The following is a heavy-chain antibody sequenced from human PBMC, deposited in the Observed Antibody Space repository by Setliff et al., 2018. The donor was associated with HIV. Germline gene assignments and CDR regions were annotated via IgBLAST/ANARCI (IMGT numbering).Heavy chain of an antibody. Sequence: ETLSLTCAVYGGSFSGYYWSWIRQPPGKGLEWIGEINHSGITNYNPSLKSRVTISVDTSKNQFSLKLSSVAAADTAVYYCARGLTVHDNFDIWGQGTMVTVSS. CDR1: GGSFSGYY. CDR2: INHSGIT. CDR3: ARGLTVHDNFDI. V-gene: IGHV4-34*01. D-gene: IGHD3-22*01. J-gene: IGHJ3*02.